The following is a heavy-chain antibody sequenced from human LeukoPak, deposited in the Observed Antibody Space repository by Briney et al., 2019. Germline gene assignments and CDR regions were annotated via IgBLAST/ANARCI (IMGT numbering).Heavy chain of an antibody. Sequence: ASVKVSCKASGYTFTSYGISWVRQAPGQGLEWMGIINPSGGSTSYAQKFQGRVTMTRGMSTSTVYMELSSLRSEDTAVYYCARYYEYVSGSYVDYWGQGTLVTVSS. V-gene: IGHV1-46*01. CDR3: ARYYEYVSGSYVDY. CDR2: INPSGGST. D-gene: IGHD3-16*01. CDR1: GYTFTSYG. J-gene: IGHJ4*02.